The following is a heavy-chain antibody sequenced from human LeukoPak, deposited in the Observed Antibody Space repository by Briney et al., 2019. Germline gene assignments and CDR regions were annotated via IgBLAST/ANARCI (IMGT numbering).Heavy chain of an antibody. D-gene: IGHD3-22*01. CDR2: IYYSGST. V-gene: IGHV4-59*01. CDR1: GGSISSYY. CDR3: ARDRGYRPDTFDI. J-gene: IGHJ3*02. Sequence: SETLSLTCTVSGGSISSYYWSWIRQPPGKGLEWIGYIYYSGSTNYNPSLKSRVTISVDTSKNQFSLKLSSVTAADTAVYYCARDRGYRPDTFDIWGQGTMIIVSS.